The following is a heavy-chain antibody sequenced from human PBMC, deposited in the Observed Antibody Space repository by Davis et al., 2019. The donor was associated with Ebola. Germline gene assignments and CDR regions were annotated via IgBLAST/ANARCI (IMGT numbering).Heavy chain of an antibody. CDR1: GGSISSGSYY. V-gene: IGHV4-61*09. Sequence: PSETLSLTCTVSGGSISSGSYYWSWIRQPAGKGLEWIGHIYTSGSTNYNPSLKSRVTVSVDTSKNQFSLKLSSVTAAGTAVYYCARYYYYYYGMDVWGQGTTVTVSS. CDR3: ARYYYYYYGMDV. J-gene: IGHJ6*02. CDR2: IYTSGST.